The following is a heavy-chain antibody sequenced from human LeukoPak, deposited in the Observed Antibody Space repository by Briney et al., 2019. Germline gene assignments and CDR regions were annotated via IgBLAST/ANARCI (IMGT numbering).Heavy chain of an antibody. CDR2: ISSSSSYI. CDR1: GFTVSDNY. V-gene: IGHV3-11*06. CDR3: TRAVAAADFSPGY. J-gene: IGHJ4*02. D-gene: IGHD6-13*01. Sequence: GGSLRLSCAASGFTVSDNYMGWVRQAPGKGLEWVSCISSSSSYIYYADSVKGRFTISRDNAKKSVYLQMNSLGAEDTAVYYCTRAVAAADFSPGYWGQGTLVTVSS.